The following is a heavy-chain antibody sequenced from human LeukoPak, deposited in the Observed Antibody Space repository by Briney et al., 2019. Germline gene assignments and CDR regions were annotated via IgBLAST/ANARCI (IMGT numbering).Heavy chain of an antibody. CDR1: GFTFSSYE. D-gene: IGHD6-13*01. V-gene: IGHV3-48*03. Sequence: PGGSLRLSCAASGFTFSSYEMNWVRQAPGKGLEWVSYISESGSIIYYADSVKGRFTISRDNAKNSLYLQMNSLRAEDTAVYYCAAEAAAVSHRNWFDPWGQGTLVTVSS. J-gene: IGHJ5*02. CDR2: ISESGSII. CDR3: AAEAAAVSHRNWFDP.